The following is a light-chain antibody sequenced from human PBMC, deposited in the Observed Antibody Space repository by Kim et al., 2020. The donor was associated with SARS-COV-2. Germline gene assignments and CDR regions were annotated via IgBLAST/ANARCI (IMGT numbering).Light chain of an antibody. CDR1: SSDVGGFKY. CDR3: SSYAGSNTYV. V-gene: IGLV2-8*01. Sequence: QSALTQPPSASGSPGESVTISCTGTSSDVGGFKYVSWYQQHPHRAPKLIIFEINKRPSGVPDRFSGSKSGNTASLTVSGLLAEDEADYYCSSYAGSNTYVFGTGTKVTVL. CDR2: EIN. J-gene: IGLJ1*01.